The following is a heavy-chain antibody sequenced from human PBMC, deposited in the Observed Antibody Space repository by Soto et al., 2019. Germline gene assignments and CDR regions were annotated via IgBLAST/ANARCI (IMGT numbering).Heavy chain of an antibody. CDR3: TKEYIVGTTCCYFES. J-gene: IGHJ4*02. CDR2: ISYDGSNE. Sequence: VQLVESGGGVVQPGGSLRLSCAASGFIFSTYGMHWVRQVPGKGLEWVAHISYDGSNEHYADSVKGRFTVSRDNAKNTLSLQLTSLRSEDTAVYYCTKEYIVGTTCCYFESWGQGTLVTVSS. CDR1: GFIFSTYG. D-gene: IGHD1-26*01. V-gene: IGHV3-30*18.